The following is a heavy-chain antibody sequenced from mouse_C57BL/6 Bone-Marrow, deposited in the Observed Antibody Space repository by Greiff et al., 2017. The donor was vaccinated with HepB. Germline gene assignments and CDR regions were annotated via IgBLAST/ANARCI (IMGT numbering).Heavy chain of an antibody. Sequence: EVNLVESGGGLVQPGESLKLSCESNEYEFPSHDMSWVRKTPEKRLELVAAINSDGGSTYYPDTMERRFIISRDNTKKTLYLQMSSLRSEDAAFYYCASQSYYGYMDYWGQGTSVTVSS. CDR1: EYEFPSHD. CDR2: INSDGGST. J-gene: IGHJ4*01. V-gene: IGHV5-2*01. D-gene: IGHD1-2*01. CDR3: ASQSYYGYMDY.